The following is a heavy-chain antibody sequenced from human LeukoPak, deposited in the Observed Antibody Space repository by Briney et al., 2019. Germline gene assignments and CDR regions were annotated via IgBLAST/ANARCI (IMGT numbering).Heavy chain of an antibody. CDR3: AKSGHDYGDYRKYNWFDP. CDR2: IWFDGSNK. Sequence: PGGSLRLSCAASGFTFSSYGMHWVRQAPGKGLEWVAVIWFDGSNKYYADSVKGRFTISGDNSKNTLYLQMNSLRAEDTAVYYCAKSGHDYGDYRKYNWFDPWGQGTLVTVSS. CDR1: GFTFSSYG. D-gene: IGHD4-17*01. V-gene: IGHV3-33*06. J-gene: IGHJ5*02.